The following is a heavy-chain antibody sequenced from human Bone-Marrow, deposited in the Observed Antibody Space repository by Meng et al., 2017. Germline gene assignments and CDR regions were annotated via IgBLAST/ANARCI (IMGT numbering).Heavy chain of an antibody. CDR1: GFTFSSYS. J-gene: IGHJ4*02. D-gene: IGHD4-17*01. CDR3: ARDYGDLRFGFDY. Sequence: GESLKISCAASGFTFSSYSMNWVRQAPGKGLEWVSSISSSSSYIYYADSVKGRFTISRDNAKNSLYLQMNSLRAEDTAVYYCARDYGDLRFGFDYWGQGTLVTVSS. CDR2: ISSSSSYI. V-gene: IGHV3-21*01.